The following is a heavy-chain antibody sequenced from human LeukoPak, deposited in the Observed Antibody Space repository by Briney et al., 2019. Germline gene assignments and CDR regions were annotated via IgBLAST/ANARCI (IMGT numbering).Heavy chain of an antibody. CDR3: ANSRYDSSGYYGIIGY. CDR2: ISRSNIYK. CDR1: GFTFSSYT. J-gene: IGHJ4*02. Sequence: PGGSLRLSCAASGFTFSSYTMNWVRLAPGKGLEWVSSISRSNIYKYYADSVKGRFTISRDNAKNSLYLQMNSLRAEDTAVYYCANSRYDSSGYYGIIGYWGQGTLVTVSS. V-gene: IGHV3-21*01. D-gene: IGHD3-22*01.